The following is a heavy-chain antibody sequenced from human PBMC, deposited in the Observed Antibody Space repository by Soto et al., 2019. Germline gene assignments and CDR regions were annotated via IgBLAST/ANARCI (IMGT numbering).Heavy chain of an antibody. CDR2: ISWNSGSI. D-gene: IGHD3-16*02. V-gene: IGHV3-9*01. CDR3: AKEKLSRSYFDY. J-gene: IGHJ4*02. CDR1: GFTFDDYA. Sequence: SLRLSCAASGFTFDDYAMHWVRQAPGKGLEWVSGISWNSGSIGYADSVKGRFTISRDNAKNSLYLQMNSLRAEDTALYYCAKEKLSRSYFDYWGQGNLVTVSS.